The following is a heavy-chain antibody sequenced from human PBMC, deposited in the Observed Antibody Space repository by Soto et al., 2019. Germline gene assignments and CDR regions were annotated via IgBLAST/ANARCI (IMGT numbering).Heavy chain of an antibody. J-gene: IGHJ5*02. D-gene: IGHD2-15*01. CDR1: GGSISSYY. V-gene: IGHV4-4*07. CDR2: IYTSGST. Sequence: QVQLQESGPGLVKPSETLSLTCTVSGGSISSYYWSWIRQPAGKGLEWIGRIYTSGSTNYNHSLKNRVTMSADTSKNQFARKLSSETAAAKAVEYCARDRGSGCSCYYMADNNWFEPWGQGTLVTGSS. CDR3: ARDRGSGCSCYYMADNNWFEP.